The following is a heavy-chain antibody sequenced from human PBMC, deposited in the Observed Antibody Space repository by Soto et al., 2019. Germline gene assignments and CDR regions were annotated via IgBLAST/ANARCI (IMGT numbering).Heavy chain of an antibody. V-gene: IGHV4-61*01. D-gene: IGHD2-21*02. CDR2: IYYSGST. J-gene: IGHJ4*02. Sequence: QVQLQESGPGLVKPSETLSLTCTVSGGSVSSGSYYWSWIRQPPGKGLEWIGYIYYSGSTNYNPSLKSRVTISVDTSKNQFSLKLSSVTAADTAVYYCARLGYRVTFDYWGQGTLVTVSS. CDR3: ARLGYRVTFDY. CDR1: GGSVSSGSYY.